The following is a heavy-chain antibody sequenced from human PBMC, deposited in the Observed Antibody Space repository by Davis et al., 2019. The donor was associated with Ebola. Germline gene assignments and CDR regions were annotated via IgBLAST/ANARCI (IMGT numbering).Heavy chain of an antibody. CDR3: AREGQLWFYGMDV. Sequence: GESLKISCAASGFTFSSYSMNWVRQAPGKGLEWVSSISSSSSYIYYADSVKGRFTISRDNAKNSLYLQMNSLRAEDTAVYYCAREGQLWFYGMDVWGKGTTVTVSS. CDR1: GFTFSSYS. CDR2: ISSSSSYI. D-gene: IGHD5-18*01. V-gene: IGHV3-21*01. J-gene: IGHJ6*04.